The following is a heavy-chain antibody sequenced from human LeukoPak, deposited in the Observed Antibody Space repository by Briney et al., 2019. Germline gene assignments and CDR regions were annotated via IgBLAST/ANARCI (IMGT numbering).Heavy chain of an antibody. CDR1: GFAFDDYG. J-gene: IGHJ4*02. CDR3: ATSRGSWPDYFDY. V-gene: IGHV3-20*04. CDR2: INWNGGST. Sequence: GGSLRLSCVASGFAFDDYGMSWVRQAPGKGLEWVSGINWNGGSTGYADSVKGRFTISRDNAKNSLYLQMNSLRAEDTAVYYCATSRGSWPDYFDYWGQGTLVTVSS. D-gene: IGHD6-13*01.